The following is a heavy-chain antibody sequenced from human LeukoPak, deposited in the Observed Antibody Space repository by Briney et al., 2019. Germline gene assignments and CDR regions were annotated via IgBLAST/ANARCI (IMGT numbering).Heavy chain of an antibody. D-gene: IGHD5-18*01. CDR3: AKGIQLWYPLDAFDI. V-gene: IGHV3-33*06. J-gene: IGHJ3*02. CDR2: IWYDGSNK. Sequence: GALRLSCAASGFTLSSYGMHWVRQAPGKGLEWVAVIWYDGSNKYYADSVKGRFTISRDNSKNTLYLQMNSLRAEDTAVYYCAKGIQLWYPLDAFDIWGQGTMVTVSS. CDR1: GFTLSSYG.